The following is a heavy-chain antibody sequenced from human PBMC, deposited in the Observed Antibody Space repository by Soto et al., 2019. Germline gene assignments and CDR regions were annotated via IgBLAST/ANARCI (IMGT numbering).Heavy chain of an antibody. CDR1: GYAFTSYD. CDR2: MNSKTGNT. J-gene: IGHJ6*03. D-gene: IGHD2-2*01. Sequence: QVQLVQSGAEVKKPGASVKVSCKASGYAFTSYDINWVRQATGQGPEWMGWMNSKTGNTGYAEKFQGRVTMTWNTSISTAHMDLSGLRSADTAVYSRARSADGSTSNYYYYYMDLWDKGTPVTVSS. CDR3: ARSADGSTSNYYYYYMDL. V-gene: IGHV1-8*01.